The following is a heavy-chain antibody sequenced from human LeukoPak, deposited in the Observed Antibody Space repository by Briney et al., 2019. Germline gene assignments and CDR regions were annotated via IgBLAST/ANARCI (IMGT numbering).Heavy chain of an antibody. CDR1: GGSISSSSYY. CDR3: ARGRITIFGVVSPPDY. Sequence: SETLSLTCTVPGGSISSSSYYWGWIRQPPGKGLEWIGSIYYSGSTYYNPSLKSRVTISVDTSKNQFSLKLSSVTAADTAVYYCARGRITIFGVVSPPDYWGQGTLVTVSS. J-gene: IGHJ4*02. CDR2: IYYSGST. V-gene: IGHV4-39*07. D-gene: IGHD3-3*01.